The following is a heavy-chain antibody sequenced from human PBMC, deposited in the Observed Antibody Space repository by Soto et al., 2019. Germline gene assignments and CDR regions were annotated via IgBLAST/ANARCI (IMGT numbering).Heavy chain of an antibody. CDR1: GFSFSSYW. V-gene: IGHV3-74*01. CDR3: ARSPGGYYID. D-gene: IGHD3-9*01. Sequence: EMQLVESGGGLVHPGGSLRLSCADSGFSFSSYWMHWVRQGPGKGLVWVSRINTDGSSTNYADSVRGRFAISRDNAKNTVYLQMNSLRAEDTAVYYCARSPGGYYIDWGQGTMVTVSS. CDR2: INTDGSST. J-gene: IGHJ3*01.